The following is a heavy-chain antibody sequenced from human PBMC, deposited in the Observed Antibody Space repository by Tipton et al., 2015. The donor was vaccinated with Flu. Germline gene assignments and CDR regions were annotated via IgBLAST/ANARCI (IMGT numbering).Heavy chain of an antibody. CDR1: GFDFSVYG. D-gene: IGHD6-13*01. CDR3: ARDRAAAAPDY. CDR2: IWYDGSNI. V-gene: IGHV3-33*01. J-gene: IGHJ4*02. Sequence: SLRLSCKVSGFDFSVYGMHWVRQAPGKGLEWVAVIWYDGSNIHYADSVKGRFTISRDNSKNTLYLQMNGLRAEDTAVYYCARDRAAAAPDYWGQGTLVTVSS.